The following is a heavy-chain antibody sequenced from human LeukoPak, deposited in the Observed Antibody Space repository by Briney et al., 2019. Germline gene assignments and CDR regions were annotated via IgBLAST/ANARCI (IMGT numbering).Heavy chain of an antibody. CDR2: IYTSGRT. J-gene: IGHJ4*02. D-gene: IGHD3-16*02. Sequence: PSETLSLTCTVSGGSITFGSYYWTWIRQPAGKGLEWIGRIYTSGRTFYNPSLKSQVTISMDTSMNQFSLRLNSVTAADTAVYYCARARVIPASFDDWGQGALVTVSS. CDR1: GGSITFGSYY. CDR3: ARARVIPASFDD. V-gene: IGHV4-61*02.